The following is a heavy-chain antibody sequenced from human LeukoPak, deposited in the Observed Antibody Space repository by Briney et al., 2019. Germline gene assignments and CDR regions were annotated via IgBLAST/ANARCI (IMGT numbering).Heavy chain of an antibody. Sequence: AAVNLSCSSSGYTFTIYGISRVRQAHGQGNEWMGWISAYNGNTNYAQKLQGRVTMTTDTSTSTAYMELRSLRSDDTAVYYCAREIAYYYYMDVWGKGTTVTVSS. CDR1: GYTFTIYG. V-gene: IGHV1-18*01. J-gene: IGHJ6*03. CDR2: ISAYNGNT. CDR3: AREIAYYYYMDV.